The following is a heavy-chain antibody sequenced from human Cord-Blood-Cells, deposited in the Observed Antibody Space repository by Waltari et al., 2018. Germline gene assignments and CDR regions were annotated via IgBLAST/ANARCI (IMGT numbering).Heavy chain of an antibody. Sequence: QVHLPESGPGMVKPSQTLSLTCTVHCGSIRSGGYYCSWLRQPPGTGLEWIGYIYYSGSTYYNPSLKSRVTISVDTSKNQFSLKLSSVTAADTAVYYCARVPRVYCSSTSCYTAFDIWGQGTMVTVSS. D-gene: IGHD2-2*02. J-gene: IGHJ3*02. V-gene: IGHV4-31*03. CDR2: IYYSGST. CDR3: ARVPRVYCSSTSCYTAFDI. CDR1: CGSIRSGGYY.